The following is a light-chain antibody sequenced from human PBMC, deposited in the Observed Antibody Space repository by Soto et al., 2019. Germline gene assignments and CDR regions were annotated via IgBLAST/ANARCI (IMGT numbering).Light chain of an antibody. CDR3: QQYGGSPRVS. Sequence: EIVLTQSPGALSLSPGERATLSCRASQTVSDNYLAWYQQKPGQAPRLLIYGASTRATGIPYRFSGSGSGTDFTLTISRLEAEDFAVYYCQQYGGSPRVSFGGGTKVEIK. CDR1: QTVSDNY. V-gene: IGKV3-20*01. J-gene: IGKJ4*01. CDR2: GAS.